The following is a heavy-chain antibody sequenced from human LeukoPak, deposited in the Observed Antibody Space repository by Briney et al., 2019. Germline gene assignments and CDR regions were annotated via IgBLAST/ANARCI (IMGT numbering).Heavy chain of an antibody. CDR1: GFTFSSYS. J-gene: IGHJ5*02. CDR2: ISSSSSCI. D-gene: IGHD3-10*01. CDR3: ARGRYGSGSRWFDP. Sequence: GGSLRLSCAASGFTFSSYSMNWVRQAPGKGLEWVSSISSSSSCIYYADSVKGRFTISRDNAKNSLYLQMNSLRAEDTAVYYCARGRYGSGSRWFDPWGQGTLVTVSS. V-gene: IGHV3-21*01.